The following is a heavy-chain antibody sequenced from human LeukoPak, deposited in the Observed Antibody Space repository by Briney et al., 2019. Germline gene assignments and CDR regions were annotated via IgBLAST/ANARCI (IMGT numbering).Heavy chain of an antibody. V-gene: IGHV4-39*07. J-gene: IGHJ5*02. CDR2: IYYSGST. Sequence: SETLSLTCTVSGGSISSISYYWGWIRQPPGKGLEWIGSIYYSGSTYYNPSLKSRVTISEDTSKNQFSLKLNSVTAADTAVYYCARGAWFDPWGQGTLVTVSS. CDR3: ARGAWFDP. CDR1: GGSISSISYY.